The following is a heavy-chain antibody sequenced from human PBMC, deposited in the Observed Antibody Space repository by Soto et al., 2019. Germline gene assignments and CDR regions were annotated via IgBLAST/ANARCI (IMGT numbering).Heavy chain of an antibody. CDR1: GYTFTNSD. Sequence: ASVKVSCKASGYTFTNSDINWVRQAPGQGLEWMGWMNPDSGHAAYAQKFQGRVTLTTSTSTSTVYMEMRSLGSEDTAVYYCARRPHCSGGICYYGLDNWGQGTLVTV. V-gene: IGHV1-8*01. J-gene: IGHJ4*02. CDR3: ARRPHCSGGICYYGLDN. CDR2: MNPDSGHA. D-gene: IGHD2-15*01.